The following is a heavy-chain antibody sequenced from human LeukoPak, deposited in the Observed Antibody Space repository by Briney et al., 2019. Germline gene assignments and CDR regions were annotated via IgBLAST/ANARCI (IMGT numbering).Heavy chain of an antibody. CDR3: ARQACSGGSCIDY. CDR2: IYHSGSS. CDR1: GYSMSSGYC. D-gene: IGHD2-15*01. Sequence: SETLSLTCAVSGYSMSSGYCWGWIRQPPGKGLEWIGSIYHSGSSYYNPSLKSRVTISVDTSKNQFSLKLSSVTAADTAVYYCARQACSGGSCIDYWGQGTLVTVSS. V-gene: IGHV4-38-2*01. J-gene: IGHJ4*02.